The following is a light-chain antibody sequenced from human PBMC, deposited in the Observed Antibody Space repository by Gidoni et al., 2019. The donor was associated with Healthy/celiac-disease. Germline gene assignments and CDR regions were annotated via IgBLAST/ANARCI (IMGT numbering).Light chain of an antibody. Sequence: IVLTQSPGTLSLSPGERATLSCRASQSVSSSYLAWYQQKPGQAPRLLIYGASSRATGIPDRFSGSGSGTDFTLTISRLEPEDFAVYYCQQLRTFGPGTKVDIK. CDR3: QQLRT. CDR1: QSVSSSY. V-gene: IGKV3-20*01. CDR2: GAS. J-gene: IGKJ3*01.